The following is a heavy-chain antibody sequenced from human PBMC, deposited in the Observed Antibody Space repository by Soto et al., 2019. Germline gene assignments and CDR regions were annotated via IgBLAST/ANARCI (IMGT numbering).Heavy chain of an antibody. CDR1: GGSISSYY. J-gene: IGHJ5*02. Sequence: PSETLSLTXTVSGGSISSYYWSWIRQPPGKGLEWIGYIYYSGSTNYNPSLKSRVTISVDTSKNQFSLKLSSVTAADTAVYYCARSGAAAAWFDPWGQGTLVTVSS. CDR3: ARSGAAAAWFDP. CDR2: IYYSGST. D-gene: IGHD6-13*01. V-gene: IGHV4-59*01.